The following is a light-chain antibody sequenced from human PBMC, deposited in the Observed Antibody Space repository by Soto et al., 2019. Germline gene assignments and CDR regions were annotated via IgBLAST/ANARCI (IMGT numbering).Light chain of an antibody. V-gene: IGKV1-5*01. CDR3: QQYNTASEYT. CDR2: DAS. Sequence: DIQMTQSPSTLSASVGDRVTITCRASQSIGSWLAWYQQKPGNAPKLLIYDASSLESGVPLRFSGSGSGTEFTLTISSLQPEDFATYYCQQYNTASEYTFGQGTKLEIK. J-gene: IGKJ2*01. CDR1: QSIGSW.